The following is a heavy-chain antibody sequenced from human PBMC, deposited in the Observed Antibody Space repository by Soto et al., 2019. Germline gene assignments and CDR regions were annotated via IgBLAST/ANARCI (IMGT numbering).Heavy chain of an antibody. V-gene: IGHV3-66*01. J-gene: IGHJ6*04. CDR3: ARDDVLCDGGRCYGIPLDV. CDR2: IQSGGTT. Sequence: EVQLVESGGGVVQPGGSLRLSCAASGFTVSSKYMTWVRQAPGKGLEWVSLIQSGGTTYYADSVKGRFTISRDTSENTLHLQMDSLRVEDTAVYYWARDDVLCDGGRCYGIPLDVWGKGNTVTVSS. CDR1: GFTVSSKY. D-gene: IGHD2-15*01.